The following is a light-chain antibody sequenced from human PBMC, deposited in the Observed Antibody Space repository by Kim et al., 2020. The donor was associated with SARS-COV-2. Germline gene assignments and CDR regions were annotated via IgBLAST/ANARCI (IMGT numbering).Light chain of an antibody. V-gene: IGKV3D-15*01. CDR3: QQYSNGWT. J-gene: IGKJ1*01. CDR2: DAS. CDR1: QSVRSK. Sequence: EIVMTQSPATLSVSPGERATLSCRASQSVRSKLAWSQQKPGQAPRLLIYDASTRATVIPARFSGSGSGTEFTLTISSLQSEDFAVYYCQQYSNGWTFGQGTKVDIK.